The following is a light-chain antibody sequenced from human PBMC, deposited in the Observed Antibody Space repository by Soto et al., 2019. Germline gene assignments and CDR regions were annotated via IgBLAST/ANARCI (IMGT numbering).Light chain of an antibody. J-gene: IGKJ4*01. CDR2: AAS. CDR1: QDISIY. Sequence: IHLTQSPSSLSASVGDRVSITCRASQDISIYLGWYQQKPGKAPKLLIYAASTLQSGVPSRFIGSGSGTDFTLTISSLQPEDFATYYCQLLDTFLLPFGGGTKVEIK. V-gene: IGKV1-9*01. CDR3: QLLDTFLLP.